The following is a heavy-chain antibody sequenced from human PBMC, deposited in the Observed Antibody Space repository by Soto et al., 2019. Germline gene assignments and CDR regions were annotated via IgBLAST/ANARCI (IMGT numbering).Heavy chain of an antibody. CDR3: ARYPTDYYYYGMDV. Sequence: QVQLVQSGAEEKKPESSVKVSCKASGGTFSSYAISWLRQSPGHVLEWMGGIIPIFGAAAYAQKFQGRVTITADESTSTAYMEKSRLRSEDTAVYYCARYPTDYYYYGMDVWGQGATVTVSS. J-gene: IGHJ6*02. CDR1: GGTFSSYA. CDR2: IIPIFGAA. V-gene: IGHV1-69*12.